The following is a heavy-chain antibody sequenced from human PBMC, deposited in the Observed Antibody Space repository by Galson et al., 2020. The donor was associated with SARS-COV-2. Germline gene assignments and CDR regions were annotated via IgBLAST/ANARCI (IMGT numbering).Heavy chain of an antibody. V-gene: IGHV1-58*01. Sequence: SVKVSCKASGFTFTSSAVQWVRQARGQRLEWIGWIVVGSGNTNYAQKFQERVTITRDMSTSTAYMELSSLRSEDTAVYYCAAGIFGVVITTHDAFDIWGQGTMVTVSS. J-gene: IGHJ3*02. CDR3: AAGIFGVVITTHDAFDI. CDR1: GFTFTSSA. CDR2: IVVGSGNT. D-gene: IGHD3-3*01.